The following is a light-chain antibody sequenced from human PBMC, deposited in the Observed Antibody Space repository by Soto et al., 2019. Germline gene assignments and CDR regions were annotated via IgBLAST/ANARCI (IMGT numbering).Light chain of an antibody. J-gene: IGKJ2*01. CDR1: HNISSSY. CDR2: GTS. Sequence: EIVLTQSPGTLSLSPGAGGALSCRASHNISSSYVAWYQQKPGRAPRLLMHGTSNRAVGIPDRFSGSGSGTECTLTISRLETEDCAVYYCQQYIRSPYTFGQGTRLEIK. V-gene: IGKV3-20*01. CDR3: QQYIRSPYT.